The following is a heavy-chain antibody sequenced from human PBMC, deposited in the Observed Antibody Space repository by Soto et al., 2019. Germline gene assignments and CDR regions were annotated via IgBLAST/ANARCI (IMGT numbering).Heavy chain of an antibody. Sequence: ESLKISCKGSGYSFTSYWISWVRQMPGKGLEWMGIIYPGDSDTRYSPSFQGQVTISADKSISTAYLQWSSLKASDTAMYYCARGGLYDILPKYGMDVWGQGTTVTVSS. V-gene: IGHV5-51*01. CDR1: GYSFTSYW. CDR3: ARGGLYDILPKYGMDV. J-gene: IGHJ6*02. D-gene: IGHD3-9*01. CDR2: IYPGDSDT.